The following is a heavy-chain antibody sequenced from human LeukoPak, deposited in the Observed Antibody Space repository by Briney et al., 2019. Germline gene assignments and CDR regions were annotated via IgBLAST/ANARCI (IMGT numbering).Heavy chain of an antibody. CDR2: IYSGGST. V-gene: IGHV3-53*01. Sequence: PGGSLRLSCAASGFTVSSNYMSWVRQAPGKGQEWVLVIYSGGSTYYADSVKGRFTISRDNSKNTLYLQMNSLRAEDTAVYYCAKSPIVQDPDYWGQGTLVTVSS. CDR3: AKSPIVQDPDY. J-gene: IGHJ4*02. CDR1: GFTVSSNY. D-gene: IGHD3-22*01.